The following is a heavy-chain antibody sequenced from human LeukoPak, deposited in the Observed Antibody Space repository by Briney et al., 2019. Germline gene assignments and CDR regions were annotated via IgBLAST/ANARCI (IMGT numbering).Heavy chain of an antibody. V-gene: IGHV3-23*01. CDR2: ISGSGSST. CDR3: ARDPPDY. Sequence: GGSLRLSCAASGFTFSNYAMTWVRQAPGEGLEWVSGISGSGSSTYYADSVKGRFTLSRDYPKNTLYLQMNSLRAEDTAVYYCARDPPDYWGQGTLVTVSS. J-gene: IGHJ4*02. CDR1: GFTFSNYA.